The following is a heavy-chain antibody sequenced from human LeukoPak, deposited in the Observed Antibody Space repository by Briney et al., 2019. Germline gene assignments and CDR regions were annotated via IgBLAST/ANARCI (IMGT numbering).Heavy chain of an antibody. D-gene: IGHD3-16*02. CDR3: APAYVWGSFRTFNY. V-gene: IGHV4-39*01. CDR1: GGSISSSSYY. J-gene: IGHJ4*02. Sequence: PSETLSLTCTVSGGSISSSSYYWGWIRQPPGKGLEWVGSITYSGTTYYNPSLKSRVTISVDTSKNQFSLKVSSVTAADTAVYYCAPAYVWGSFRTFNYWGQGTLVTVPS. CDR2: ITYSGTT.